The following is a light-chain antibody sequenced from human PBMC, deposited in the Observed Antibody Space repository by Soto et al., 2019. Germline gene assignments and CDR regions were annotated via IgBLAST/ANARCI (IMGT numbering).Light chain of an antibody. CDR3: QQSTVPPSST. J-gene: IGKJ5*01. V-gene: IGKV1-39*01. CDR1: QSISSY. CDR2: PAS. Sequence: DIQMTQSPSSLSASVGDRVTITCRASQSISSYLNWYQQKPGKAPKLLIYPASSLQSGVPSRFSGSGSGTDFTLSISSLQPEDFATYYCQQSTVPPSSTFGQGTRLEIK.